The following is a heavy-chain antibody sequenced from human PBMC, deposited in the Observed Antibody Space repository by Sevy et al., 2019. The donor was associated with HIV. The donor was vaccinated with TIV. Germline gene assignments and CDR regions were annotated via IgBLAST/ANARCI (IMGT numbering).Heavy chain of an antibody. CDR1: GFTFSSYG. CDR2: IRYDGSNK. V-gene: IGHV3-30*02. J-gene: IGHJ6*03. CDR3: AKDSYDFWSGYYLYYYYYMDV. D-gene: IGHD3-3*01. Sequence: GGSLRLSCAASGFTFSSYGMHWVRQAPGKGLEWVAFIRYDGSNKYYADSVKGRFTISRDNSKNTLYLQMNSLRAEDTAVYYCAKDSYDFWSGYYLYYYYYMDVLGKGTTVTVSS.